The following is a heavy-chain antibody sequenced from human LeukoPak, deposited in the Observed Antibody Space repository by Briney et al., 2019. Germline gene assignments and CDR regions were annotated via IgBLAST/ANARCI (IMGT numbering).Heavy chain of an antibody. CDR2: INHSGST. CDR3: ARLSRGSPEVVVAATYNWFDP. CDR1: GGSFSGYY. Sequence: SETLSLTCAVYGGSFSGYYWSWIRQPPGKGLEWIGEINHSGSTNYNPSLKSRVTISVDTSKNQFSLKLSSVTAADTAVYYCARLSRGSPEVVVAATYNWFDPWGQGTLVTVSS. D-gene: IGHD2-15*01. J-gene: IGHJ5*02. V-gene: IGHV4-34*01.